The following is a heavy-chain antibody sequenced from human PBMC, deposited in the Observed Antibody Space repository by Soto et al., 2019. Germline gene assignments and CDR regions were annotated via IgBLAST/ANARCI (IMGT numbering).Heavy chain of an antibody. CDR1: GYTFGNND. CDR3: ARMATSGTLNWFDP. Sequence: GASVKVSCKASGYTFGNNDISWVRQATGQGLEWMGWMNPNSGNTGYAQKFQGRVSMTRNTSITTAYLELSSLRSDDTAIYYCARMATSGTLNWFDPWGKGTLVTAPQ. V-gene: IGHV1-8*01. CDR2: MNPNSGNT. J-gene: IGHJ5*02.